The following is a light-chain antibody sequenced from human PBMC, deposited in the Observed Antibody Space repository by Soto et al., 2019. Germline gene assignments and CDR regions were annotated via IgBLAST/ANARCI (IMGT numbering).Light chain of an antibody. CDR2: DTS. CDR1: QGIGDT. CDR3: QQRQYWPPIT. Sequence: EFVMMQSPATLSVSPGEGATLSCRASQGIGDTLAWYQHKPGQTPRLLIYDTSNRAAGIPARFSGSGSGTDFTLTISSLEPEDFAIYYCQQRQYWPPITFGQGTRLEI. J-gene: IGKJ5*01. V-gene: IGKV3-11*01.